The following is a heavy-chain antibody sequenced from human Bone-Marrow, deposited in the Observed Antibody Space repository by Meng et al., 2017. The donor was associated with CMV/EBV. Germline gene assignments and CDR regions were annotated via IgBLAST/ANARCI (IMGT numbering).Heavy chain of an antibody. CDR3: SRVAAAGRGMDV. D-gene: IGHD6-13*01. J-gene: IGHJ6*02. Sequence: GESLKISCAASGFTFSSYAMHWVRQGPGKGLGWVANINQDGSQKNYVDSVKGRCTISIDIARNSLFLQMNSLRAENTAVYYCSRVAAAGRGMDVWGQGTTVTVSS. V-gene: IGHV3-7*04. CDR1: GFTFSSYA. CDR2: INQDGSQK.